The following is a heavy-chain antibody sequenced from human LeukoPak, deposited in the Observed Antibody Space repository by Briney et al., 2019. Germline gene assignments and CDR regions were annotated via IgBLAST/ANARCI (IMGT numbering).Heavy chain of an antibody. V-gene: IGHV4-38-2*01. CDR2: IYHSGST. Sequence: SETLSLTCAVSGYSISSGYYRGWIRQPPGKGLEWIGSIYHSGSTYYNPSLKSRVTISVDTSKNQFSLKLSSVTAADTAVYYCHGLSMVRGVIQDYWGQGTLVTVSS. J-gene: IGHJ4*02. CDR3: HGLSMVRGVIQDY. CDR1: GYSISSGYY. D-gene: IGHD3-10*01.